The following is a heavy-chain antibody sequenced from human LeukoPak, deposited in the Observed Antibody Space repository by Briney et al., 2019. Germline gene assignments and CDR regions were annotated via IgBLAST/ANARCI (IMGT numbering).Heavy chain of an antibody. D-gene: IGHD3-16*01. CDR2: IIPILGIA. Sequence: SVKVSCKASGGTFSSYAISWVRQAPGQGLEWMGRIIPILGIANYAQKFQGRVTITADKSTSTAYMELSSLRSEDTAVYSCARDHRGGVARCHYGMDVWGQGTTVTVSS. CDR1: GGTFSSYA. CDR3: ARDHRGGVARCHYGMDV. V-gene: IGHV1-69*04. J-gene: IGHJ6*02.